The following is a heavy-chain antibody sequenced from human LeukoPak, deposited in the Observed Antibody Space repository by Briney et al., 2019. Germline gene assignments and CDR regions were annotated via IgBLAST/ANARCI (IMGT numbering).Heavy chain of an antibody. V-gene: IGHV3-23*01. CDR3: AKRIGSGSGPFDY. J-gene: IGHJ4*02. CDR1: GFTFSSYA. CDR2: ISGSGGST. D-gene: IGHD3-10*01. Sequence: GGSPRLSCAASGFTFSSYAMSWVRQAPGKGLEWVSAISGSGGSTYYADSVKGRFTISRDNSKNTLYLQMNSLRAEDTAVYYCAKRIGSGSGPFDYWGQETLVTVSS.